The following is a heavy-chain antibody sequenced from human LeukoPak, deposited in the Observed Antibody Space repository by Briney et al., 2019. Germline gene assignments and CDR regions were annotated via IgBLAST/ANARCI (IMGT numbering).Heavy chain of an antibody. Sequence: SETLSLTRSVSGGSVSSGSYYWSWIRQPPGKGLEWIAYIYHSGSTSYNPSLQSRVTISLDISQNQVSLRMSSVTAADTAVYYCASGRGFSGSWFDYWGQGILVTVSS. J-gene: IGHJ4*02. CDR3: ASGRGFSGSWFDY. V-gene: IGHV4-61*01. CDR2: IYHSGST. CDR1: GGSVSSGSYY. D-gene: IGHD6-13*01.